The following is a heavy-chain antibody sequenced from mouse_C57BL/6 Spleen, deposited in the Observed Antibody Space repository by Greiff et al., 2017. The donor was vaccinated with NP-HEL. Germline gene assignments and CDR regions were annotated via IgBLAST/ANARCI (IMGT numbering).Heavy chain of an antibody. V-gene: IGHV1-75*01. J-gene: IGHJ2*01. Sequence: VKLMESGPELVKPGASVKISCKASGYTFTDYYINWVKQRPGQGLEWIGWIFPGSGSTYYNEKFKGKATLTVDKSSSTAYMLLSSLTSEDSAVYFCAMAYGNYGYFDYWGQGTTLTVSS. CDR2: IFPGSGST. CDR3: AMAYGNYGYFDY. CDR1: GYTFTDYY. D-gene: IGHD2-1*01.